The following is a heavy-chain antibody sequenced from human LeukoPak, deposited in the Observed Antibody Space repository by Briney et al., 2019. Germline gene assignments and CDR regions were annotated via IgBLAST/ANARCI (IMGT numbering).Heavy chain of an antibody. J-gene: IGHJ4*02. CDR3: ARVGDLWSSHY. Sequence: GGSLRLSCAASGFTVSNNYMSWVRQAPGKGLEWVSVIYSGGATYYADSVKGRFTISRDNSKNTLYLQMNSLRAEDTAVYYCARVGDLWSSHYWGQGTLVTVSS. D-gene: IGHD3-10*01. V-gene: IGHV3-53*01. CDR1: GFTVSNNY. CDR2: IYSGGAT.